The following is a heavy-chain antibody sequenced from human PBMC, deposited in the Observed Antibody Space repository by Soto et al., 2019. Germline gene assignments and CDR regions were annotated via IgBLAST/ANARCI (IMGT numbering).Heavy chain of an antibody. CDR1: GFTFSDHY. J-gene: IGHJ4*02. Sequence: GGSLRLSCAASGFTFSDHYMDWVRQAPGKGLEWVGRIKNKANSYTTEYAAPVKGRFIISRDDSKNSVFLQMNSLRAEDTAVYYCARDLRGWNPFSIHYWGQGTLVTVSS. V-gene: IGHV3-72*01. D-gene: IGHD1-1*01. CDR3: ARDLRGWNPFSIHY. CDR2: IKNKANSYTT.